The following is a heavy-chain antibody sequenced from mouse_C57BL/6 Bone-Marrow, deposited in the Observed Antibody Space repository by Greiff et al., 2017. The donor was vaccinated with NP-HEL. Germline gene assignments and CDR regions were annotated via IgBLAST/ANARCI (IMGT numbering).Heavy chain of an antibody. Sequence: EVQLQQSGPELVKPGASVKISCKASGYTFTDYYMNWVKQSHGKSLEWIGDINPNNGGTSYNQKFKGKATLTADKSSSTAYMQVSSLTSEDSAVYFCARGDYGSSRFGYAMDYWGQGTSVTVSS. D-gene: IGHD1-1*01. V-gene: IGHV1-26*01. CDR3: ARGDYGSSRFGYAMDY. CDR2: INPNNGGT. CDR1: GYTFTDYY. J-gene: IGHJ4*01.